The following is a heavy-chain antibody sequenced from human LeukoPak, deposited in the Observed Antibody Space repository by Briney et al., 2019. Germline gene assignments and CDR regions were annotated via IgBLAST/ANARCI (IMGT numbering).Heavy chain of an antibody. CDR3: ARVDVVPSAIAVPINWFDP. V-gene: IGHV4-59*01. Sequence: PSETLSLTCTVSGGSISSYYWSWIRQPPGKGLEWIGYISYSGSTNYNPSLKSRVTMPVDTSKNQFSLKLSSVTAADTAVYFCARVDVVPSAIAVPINWFDPWGQGTLVTVSS. CDR2: ISYSGST. D-gene: IGHD2-2*01. CDR1: GGSISSYY. J-gene: IGHJ5*02.